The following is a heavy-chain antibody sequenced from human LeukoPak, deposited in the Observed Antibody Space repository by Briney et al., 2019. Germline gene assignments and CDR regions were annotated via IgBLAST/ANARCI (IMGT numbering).Heavy chain of an antibody. J-gene: IGHJ4*02. V-gene: IGHV4-59*01. CDR2: IYYSGST. CDR1: GGSFSGYY. Sequence: QPSETLSLTCAVYGGSFSGYYWSWIRQPPRKGPHCIGYIYYSGSTNYNPSLKSRVTISVDTSKNQFSLKLSSVTAADTAVYYCARVGHSSSWRLIDYWGQGTLVTVSS. CDR3: ARVGHSSSWRLIDY. D-gene: IGHD6-13*01.